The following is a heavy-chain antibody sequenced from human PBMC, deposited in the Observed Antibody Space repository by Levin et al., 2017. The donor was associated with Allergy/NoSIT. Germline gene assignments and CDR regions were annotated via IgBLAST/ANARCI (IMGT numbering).Heavy chain of an antibody. Sequence: GESLKISCAASGFTFSSYAMHWVRQAPGKGLEWVAVISYDGSNKYYADSVKGRFTISRDNSKNTLYLQMNSLRAEDTAVYYCARDIVVVPAAHPLSPTYYYYYGMDVWGQGTTVTVSS. V-gene: IGHV3-30-3*01. CDR1: GFTFSSYA. CDR3: ARDIVVVPAAHPLSPTYYYYYGMDV. CDR2: ISYDGSNK. D-gene: IGHD2-2*01. J-gene: IGHJ6*02.